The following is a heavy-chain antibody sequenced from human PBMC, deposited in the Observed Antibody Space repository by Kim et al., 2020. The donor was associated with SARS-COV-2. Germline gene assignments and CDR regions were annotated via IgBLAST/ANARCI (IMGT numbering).Heavy chain of an antibody. V-gene: IGHV3-49*03. CDR2: IRSKAYGGTT. J-gene: IGHJ4*02. Sequence: GGSLRLSCTGSGFTFGDYAMSWIRQAPGKGLEWVGFIRSKAYGGTTEYAASAKGRFSISRDDSKSIAYLQMNSLKTEATAVYYCTTEVFDYWGQGTLVTVSS. CDR3: TTEVFDY. CDR1: GFTFGDYA.